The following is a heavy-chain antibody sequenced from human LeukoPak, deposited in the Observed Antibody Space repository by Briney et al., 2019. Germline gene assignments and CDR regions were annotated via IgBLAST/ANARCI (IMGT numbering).Heavy chain of an antibody. V-gene: IGHV4-39*02. D-gene: IGHD7-27*01. CDR2: ISYSGST. CDR3: ARDRDWGCSYCSY. Sequence: SETLSLTCTVSGGSISSSSYYWGWIRQPPGKGLEWIGSISYSGSTYYSPSLKSRVTISVDTSKNQFSLKLSSVTAADTAVYYCARDRDWGCSYCSYWGQGTLVTVSS. J-gene: IGHJ4*02. CDR1: GGSISSSSYY.